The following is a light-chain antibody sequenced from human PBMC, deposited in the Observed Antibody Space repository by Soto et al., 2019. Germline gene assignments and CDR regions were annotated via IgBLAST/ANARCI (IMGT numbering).Light chain of an antibody. CDR3: SSYTATRTVV. CDR1: SSDVGGYNH. Sequence: QSALTQPASVSGSPGQSITIACTGTSSDVGGYNHVSWYQVHPGKAPRLVIYDVSIRPPAVSDRFSGSTSGNTASLTISGLQAEDEADYDCSSYTATRTVVFGGGTKLTVL. CDR2: DVS. V-gene: IGLV2-14*03. J-gene: IGLJ3*02.